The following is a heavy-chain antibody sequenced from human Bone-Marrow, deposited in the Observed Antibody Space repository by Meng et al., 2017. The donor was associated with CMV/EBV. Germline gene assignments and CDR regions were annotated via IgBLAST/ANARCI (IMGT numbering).Heavy chain of an antibody. CDR1: GFTFSSHT. D-gene: IGHD1-26*01. Sequence: GESLKISCAASGFTFSSHTMQWVRQAPGKGLEYVSGISSNGGTTYYADSVKGKFTISRDNSKNTLHLQMGSLRPEDMAVYYCARVALVGVTAPFDYWGQGTLVTVSS. CDR3: ARVALVGVTAPFDY. J-gene: IGHJ4*02. V-gene: IGHV3-64*02. CDR2: ISSNGGTT.